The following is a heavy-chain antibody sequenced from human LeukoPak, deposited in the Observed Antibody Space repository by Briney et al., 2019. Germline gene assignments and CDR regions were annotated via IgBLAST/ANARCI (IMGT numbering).Heavy chain of an antibody. D-gene: IGHD2-2*01. CDR1: GFTFNNYI. CDR3: WVPATAGEGDY. Sequence: PGGSLRLSCAASGFTFNNYIMNWVRQAPGKGLEWVSSISSSSDYIYYADSVKGRFTISRDNAKNTLYLQMNSLRAEDTAVYYCWVPATAGEGDYWGQGTLVTVSS. CDR2: ISSSSDYI. J-gene: IGHJ4*02. V-gene: IGHV3-21*01.